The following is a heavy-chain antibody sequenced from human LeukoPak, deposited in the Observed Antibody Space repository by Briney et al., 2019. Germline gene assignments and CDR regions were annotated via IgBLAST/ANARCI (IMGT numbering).Heavy chain of an antibody. CDR1: GFTFNTYS. D-gene: IGHD6-19*01. CDR3: ARDFGARGWFDY. Sequence: GGSLRLSCAASGFTFNTYSMNWVRQAPGKGLEWVSYISSSSTIYYADSVKGRFTISRDNAKNSLYLQMNSLRAEDTAVYYCARDFGARGWFDYWGQGTLVTVSS. CDR2: ISSSSTI. J-gene: IGHJ4*02. V-gene: IGHV3-48*01.